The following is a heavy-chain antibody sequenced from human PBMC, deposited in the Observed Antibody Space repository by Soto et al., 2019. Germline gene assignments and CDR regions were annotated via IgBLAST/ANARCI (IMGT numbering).Heavy chain of an antibody. CDR2: ISGSGGST. CDR1: GFTFSSYA. Sequence: RLSCAASGFTFSSYAMSWVRQAPGKGLEWVSAISGSGGSTYYADSVKGRFTISRDNSKNTLYLQMNSLRAEDTAVYYCAKDRPYYYDSSGYYGVLAFEIWGQGTMVTVSS. V-gene: IGHV3-23*01. J-gene: IGHJ3*02. CDR3: AKDRPYYYDSSGYYGVLAFEI. D-gene: IGHD3-22*01.